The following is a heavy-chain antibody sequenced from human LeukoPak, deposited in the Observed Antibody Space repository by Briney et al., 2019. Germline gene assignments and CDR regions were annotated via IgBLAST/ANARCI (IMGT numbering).Heavy chain of an antibody. J-gene: IGHJ4*02. Sequence: GGSLRLSCAASGFTFSSYAMSWVRQAPGKGLEWVAVISYDGGNKYYADSVKGRFTISRDNSKNTLYLQMNSLRAEDTAVYYCAKSGFGELLGGFDYWGQGTLVTVSS. CDR1: GFTFSSYA. CDR2: ISYDGGNK. V-gene: IGHV3-30*18. D-gene: IGHD3-10*01. CDR3: AKSGFGELLGGFDY.